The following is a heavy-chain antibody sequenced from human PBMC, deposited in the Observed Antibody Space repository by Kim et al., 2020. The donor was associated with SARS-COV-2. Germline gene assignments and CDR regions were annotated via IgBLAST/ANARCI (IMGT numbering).Heavy chain of an antibody. D-gene: IGHD3-10*01. J-gene: IGHJ6*02. CDR3: ARGGASYYGSGSYYKSGRHWGFGYGMDV. CDR2: ISAYNGNT. Sequence: ASVKVSCKASGYTFTSYGISWVRQAPGQGLEWMGWISAYNGNTNYAQKLQGRVTMTTDTSTSTAYMELRSLRSDDTAVYYCARGGASYYGSGSYYKSGRHWGFGYGMDVWGQGTTVTVSS. CDR1: GYTFTSYG. V-gene: IGHV1-18*04.